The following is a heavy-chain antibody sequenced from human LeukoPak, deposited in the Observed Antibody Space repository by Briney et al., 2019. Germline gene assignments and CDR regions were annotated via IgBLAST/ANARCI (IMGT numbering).Heavy chain of an antibody. D-gene: IGHD6-19*01. V-gene: IGHV3-30*04. CDR3: AREMGQMMAVAGQGGKDAFDI. Sequence: GRSLRLSCAASGFTFSSYAMHWVRQAPGKGLEWVAVISYDGSNKYYADSVKGRFTISRDNSKNTLYLQMNSLRAEDTAVYYCAREMGQMMAVAGQGGKDAFDIWGQGTMVTVSS. J-gene: IGHJ3*02. CDR1: GFTFSSYA. CDR2: ISYDGSNK.